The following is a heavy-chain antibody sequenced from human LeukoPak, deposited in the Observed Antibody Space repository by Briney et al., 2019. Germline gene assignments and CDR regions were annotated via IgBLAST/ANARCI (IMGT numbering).Heavy chain of an antibody. CDR3: ARAYDSSGNPFDY. V-gene: IGHV4-31*03. CDR1: GGSISSGGYY. CDR2: IYYSGST. D-gene: IGHD3-22*01. Sequence: SETLSLTHTVSGGSISSGGYYWSWIRQHPGKGLEWIGYIYYSGSTYYNPSLKSRVTISVDTSKNQFSLKLSSVTAADTAVYYCARAYDSSGNPFDYWGQGTLVTVSS. J-gene: IGHJ4*02.